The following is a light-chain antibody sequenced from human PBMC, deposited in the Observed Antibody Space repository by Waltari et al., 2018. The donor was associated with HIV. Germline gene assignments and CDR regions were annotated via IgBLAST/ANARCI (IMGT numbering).Light chain of an antibody. CDR2: EVY. V-gene: IGLV2-8*01. Sequence: QSALTQPPSASGSPGHSVTISCTGSSSDIGGSDFVSWFQPHPGKAPKLVIYEVYKRPSGVPDRFSGSKSGNTASLTVSGLQAEDEAYYHCSSYAGNYNLVFGGGTKLTVL. J-gene: IGLJ3*02. CDR1: SSDIGGSDF. CDR3: SSYAGNYNLV.